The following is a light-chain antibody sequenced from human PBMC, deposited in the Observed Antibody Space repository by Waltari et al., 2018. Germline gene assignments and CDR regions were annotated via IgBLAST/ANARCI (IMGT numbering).Light chain of an antibody. V-gene: IGLV2-14*03. CDR2: DVS. J-gene: IGLJ1*01. Sequence: QSALTQPASVSGSPGQSITISCTGTSSDVGGYKFVSWYQQHPDKAPKLVIFDVSNRPSGISSRFSGSKSGNMASLTISGLQPEDEADYYCSSFASGDTHVFGTGTKLTVL. CDR1: SSDVGGYKF. CDR3: SSFASGDTHV.